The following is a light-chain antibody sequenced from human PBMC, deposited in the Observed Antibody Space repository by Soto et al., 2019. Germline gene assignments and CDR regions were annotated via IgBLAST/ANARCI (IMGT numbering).Light chain of an antibody. V-gene: IGKV3-20*01. J-gene: IGKJ3*01. CDR1: QSVYVN. CDR2: GAS. CDR3: QQYSGSPFP. Sequence: DIVLTQSPGTLSLSPGEGATLSCRASQSVYVNLAWYQQKPGQSPRLLIYGASTRATDIPDRFSGSGSDTDFALTISILEHEAFAVYYCQQYSGSPFPFGPGTKGHI.